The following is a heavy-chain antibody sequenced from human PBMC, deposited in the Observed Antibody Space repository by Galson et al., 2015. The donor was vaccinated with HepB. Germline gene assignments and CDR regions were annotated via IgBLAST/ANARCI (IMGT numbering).Heavy chain of an antibody. CDR2: TYYRSKWYN. V-gene: IGHV6-1*01. CDR1: GDSVSSNSAA. CDR3: ARDHGYSSGWTEYYYYGMDV. Sequence: CAISGDSVSSNSAAWNWIRQSPSRGLEWLGRTYYRSKWYNDYAVSVKSRITINPDTSKNQFSLQLNSVTPEDTAVYYCARDHGYSSGWTEYYYYGMDVWGQGTTVTVSS. J-gene: IGHJ6*02. D-gene: IGHD6-19*01.